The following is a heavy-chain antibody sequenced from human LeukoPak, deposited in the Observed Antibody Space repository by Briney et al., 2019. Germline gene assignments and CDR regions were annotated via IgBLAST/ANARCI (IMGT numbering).Heavy chain of an antibody. D-gene: IGHD1-26*01. J-gene: IGHJ4*02. CDR2: IHYSGGN. Sequence: KTSETLCITCSGSGGSVTNYYWSWIRQPPGKGLECIGHIHYSGGNNYSPSLKSRVTMFVDKSKNQISLRLSSVTAADTAVYYCARHGTVSSGSYFDYWGQGTQVTLS. CDR1: GGSVTNYY. V-gene: IGHV4-59*08. CDR3: ARHGTVSSGSYFDY.